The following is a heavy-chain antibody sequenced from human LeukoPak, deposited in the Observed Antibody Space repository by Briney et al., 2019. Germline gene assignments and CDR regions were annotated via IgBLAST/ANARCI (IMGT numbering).Heavy chain of an antibody. CDR1: GFTFGDYA. Sequence: GGSLRLSCTASGFTFGDYAMSWVRQAPGKGLEWVGFIRSKAYGGTTEYAASVKGRFTISRDDSKSIAYLQMNSLKTEDTAVYYCTSSRSSWYVGLDYWGQGTLVTVSS. CDR3: TSSRSSWYVGLDY. V-gene: IGHV3-49*04. CDR2: IRSKAYGGTT. D-gene: IGHD6-13*01. J-gene: IGHJ4*02.